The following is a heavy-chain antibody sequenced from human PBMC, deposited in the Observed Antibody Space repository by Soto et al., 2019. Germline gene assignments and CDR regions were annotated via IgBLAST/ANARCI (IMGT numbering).Heavy chain of an antibody. CDR2: LSPMFDTS. J-gene: IGHJ3*02. V-gene: IGHV1-69*06. Sequence: QVQLVQSGTEMKEPGSSVKVSCMTSGGTFSTYAVHWVRQAPGQGLEWMGGLSPMFDTSSYAQNFQDRVTLTADKSTSTAYMELSSLRSDDTAVYYCASDSPNDAFDIWGQGTLVIVSS. CDR3: ASDSPNDAFDI. CDR1: GGTFSTYA.